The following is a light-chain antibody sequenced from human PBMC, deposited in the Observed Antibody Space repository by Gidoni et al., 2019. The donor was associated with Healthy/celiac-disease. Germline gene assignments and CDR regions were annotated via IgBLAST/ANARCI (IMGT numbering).Light chain of an antibody. Sequence: ELVLTQSPATLSLSPGEIATRSCRASQSVSSYLAWYQQKPGQAPRLLIYDASNRATGIPARFSGSGSGTDFTLTISSLEPEDFAVYYCQQRSNPLTFGGXTKVEIK. CDR3: QQRSNPLT. CDR2: DAS. J-gene: IGKJ4*01. V-gene: IGKV3-11*01. CDR1: QSVSSY.